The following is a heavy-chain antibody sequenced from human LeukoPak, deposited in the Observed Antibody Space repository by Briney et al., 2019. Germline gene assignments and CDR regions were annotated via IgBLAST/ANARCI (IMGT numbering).Heavy chain of an antibody. CDR3: ARGSRRTHYYYYRMDV. J-gene: IGHJ6*02. CDR1: GFTFSSYA. CDR2: ISYDGSHK. Sequence: GGSLRLSCAASGFTFSSYAMHWGRQAPGKGLEWVAVISYDGSHKYYADSVKGRFTISRDNSKNTLYLQMNSLRAEDTAVYYCARGSRRTHYYYYRMDVWGQGTTVTVSS. V-gene: IGHV3-30-3*01.